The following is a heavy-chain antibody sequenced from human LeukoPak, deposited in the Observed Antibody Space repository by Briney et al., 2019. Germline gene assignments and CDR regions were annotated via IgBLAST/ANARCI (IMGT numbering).Heavy chain of an antibody. D-gene: IGHD2-2*01. Sequence: ASVKVSCKASGYTFTSYGISWVRQALGQGLEWKGWISAYNGNTNYAQKLQGRVTMTTDTSTSTAYMELRSLRSDDTAVYYCARDTVGRGPRGTSNYSPFDYWGQGTLVTVSS. CDR1: GYTFTSYG. CDR2: ISAYNGNT. V-gene: IGHV1-18*01. CDR3: ARDTVGRGPRGTSNYSPFDY. J-gene: IGHJ4*02.